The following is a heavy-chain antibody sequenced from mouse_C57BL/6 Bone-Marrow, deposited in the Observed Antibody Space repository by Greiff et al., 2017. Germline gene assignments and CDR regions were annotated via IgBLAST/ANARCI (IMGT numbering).Heavy chain of an antibody. CDR2: IYPRDGST. Sequence: VQLVESGPELVKPGASVKLSCKASGYTFTSYDIHWVKQRPGQGLEWIGWIYPRDGSTKYNEKFKGKATLTVDTSSSTAYMELHSLTSEDSAVYFCARGIYFDVWGTGTTVTVSS. CDR3: ARGIYFDV. V-gene: IGHV1-85*01. J-gene: IGHJ1*03. CDR1: GYTFTSYD.